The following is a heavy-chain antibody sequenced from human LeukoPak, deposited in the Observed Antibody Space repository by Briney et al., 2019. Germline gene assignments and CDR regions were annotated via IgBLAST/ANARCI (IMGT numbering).Heavy chain of an antibody. Sequence: PSETLSLTCTVSGGSISGSSYYWGWIRQPPGKGLEWIGSIYYSGSTYYNPSLKSRVTISVDTSKNQFSLKLSSVTAADTAVYCCARGRSFRFLEWLPTTGPFEYWGQGTLVTVSS. CDR1: GGSISGSSYY. V-gene: IGHV4-39*01. D-gene: IGHD3-3*01. J-gene: IGHJ4*02. CDR3: ARGRSFRFLEWLPTTGPFEY. CDR2: IYYSGST.